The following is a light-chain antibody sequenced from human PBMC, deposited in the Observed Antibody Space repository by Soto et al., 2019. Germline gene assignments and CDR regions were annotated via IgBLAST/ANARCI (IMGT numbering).Light chain of an antibody. J-gene: IGKJ4*01. CDR3: QQYGSSLLT. CDR1: KSVGRSY. CDR2: GAS. V-gene: IGKV3-20*01. Sequence: EIVLTQSPGTLSLSPGERATLSCGASKSVGRSYLARYQQKPGQAPRLLIYGASSRATGIPDRFSGSGSGTDFTLTISRLEPEDFAVYYCQQYGSSLLTFGGGTKVEIK.